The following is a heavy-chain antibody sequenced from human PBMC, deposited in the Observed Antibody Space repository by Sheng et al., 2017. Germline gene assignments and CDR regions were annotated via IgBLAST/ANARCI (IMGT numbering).Heavy chain of an antibody. CDR3: AREVAVAGVYYYYGMDV. CDR2: ISYDGSNK. D-gene: IGHD6-19*01. J-gene: IGHJ6*02. Sequence: QVQLVESGGGVVQPGRSLRLSCAASGFTFSSYAMHWVRQAPGKGLEWVAVISYDGSNKYYADSVKGRFTISRDNSKNTLYLQMNSLRAEDTAVYYCAREVAVAGVYYYYGMDVWGQGTTVTVSS. CDR1: GFTFSSYA. V-gene: IGHV3-30*04.